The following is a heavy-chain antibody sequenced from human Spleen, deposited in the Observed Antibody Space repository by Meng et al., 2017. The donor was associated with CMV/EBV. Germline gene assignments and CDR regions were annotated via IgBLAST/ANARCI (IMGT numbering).Heavy chain of an antibody. V-gene: IGHV3-9*01. CDR1: GFTFDDYA. CDR3: AKLTTYDSSGSYYGMDV. Sequence: GGSLRLSCAASGFTFDDYAMHWVRQAPGKGLEWVSGISWNSATIAYADSVKGRFTISRDNAKNSLYLQMNSLRAEDTAVYYCAKLTTYDSSGSYYGMDVWGQGTTVTVSS. J-gene: IGHJ6*02. D-gene: IGHD3-22*01. CDR2: ISWNSATI.